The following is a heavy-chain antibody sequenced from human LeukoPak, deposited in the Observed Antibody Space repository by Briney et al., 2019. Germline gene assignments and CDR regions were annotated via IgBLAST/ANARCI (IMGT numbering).Heavy chain of an antibody. D-gene: IGHD3-3*01. V-gene: IGHV1-18*01. J-gene: IGHJ4*02. CDR1: GYTFTSYD. CDR3: ARGARVWDYTYGPPYYFDS. CDR2: ISPYNGNT. Sequence: GASVKVSCKASGYTFTSYDINWVRQATGQGLEWMGWISPYNGNTNSAQKLLGRVTMTTDTSTSTAYMELRGLGSDDTAVYYCARGARVWDYTYGPPYYFDSWGQGTLVTVSS.